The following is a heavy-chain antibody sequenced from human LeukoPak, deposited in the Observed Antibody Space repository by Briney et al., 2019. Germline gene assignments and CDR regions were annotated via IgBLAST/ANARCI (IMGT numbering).Heavy chain of an antibody. V-gene: IGHV3-66*01. CDR3: ARDYNYYSSSGYWYYFDY. J-gene: IGHJ4*02. CDR1: GFTVTSNY. D-gene: IGHD3-22*01. CDR2: IYSDGST. Sequence: GGSMRLSSAASGFTVTSNYMSWVRQAPGKVLEWVSVIYSDGSTYYADSVKGRFTISRDNSKNTLYLQINSLRAEDTAVYYCARDYNYYSSSGYWYYFDYWGRGTLVTVSS.